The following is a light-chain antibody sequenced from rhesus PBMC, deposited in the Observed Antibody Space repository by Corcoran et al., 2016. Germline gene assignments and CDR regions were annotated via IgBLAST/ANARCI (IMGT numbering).Light chain of an antibody. V-gene: IGKV1-44*02. CDR2: ASS. J-gene: IGKJ4*01. Sequence: DIQMTQSPSSLSASVGDRVTITCRASQTISSYLAWYQQKPGKVPKLLIYASSSLESGVPSRFSGRGSGTEFTLTLRSRQAEDFATYYCQQHNSQPLTFGGGTKVAIK. CDR3: QQHNSQPLT. CDR1: QTISSY.